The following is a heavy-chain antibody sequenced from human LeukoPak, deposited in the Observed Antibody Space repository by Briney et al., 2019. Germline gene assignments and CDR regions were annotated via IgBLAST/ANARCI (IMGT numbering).Heavy chain of an antibody. CDR3: ARLQYSSSSKGGWFDP. J-gene: IGHJ5*02. CDR1: GFRFNDYG. Sequence: GGSLRLSCAASGFRFNDYGMHWIRQAPGKGLEWVAFIRFDGSISGDYYGKSVKGRFTISRDNSKDTLYLQMNSLRAEDTAVYYCARLQYSSSSKGGWFDPWGQGTLVTVSS. CDR2: IRFDGSISGD. D-gene: IGHD6-6*01. V-gene: IGHV3-30*02.